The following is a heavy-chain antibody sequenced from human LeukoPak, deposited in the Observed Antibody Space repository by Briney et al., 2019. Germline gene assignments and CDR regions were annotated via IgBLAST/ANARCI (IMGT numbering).Heavy chain of an antibody. V-gene: IGHV3-49*04. J-gene: IGHJ4*02. CDR3: TIPRVGYSYGYNY. Sequence: GRSLCPSCTPSGFTLAAVAVSWGRQAPGKGLGWVGFIRSKAYGGTTEYAASVKGRFTIPRDDSKSIAYLQMNSLKTEDTAVYYCTIPRVGYSYGYNYWGQGTLVTVSS. CDR1: GFTLAAVA. D-gene: IGHD5-18*01. CDR2: IRSKAYGGTT.